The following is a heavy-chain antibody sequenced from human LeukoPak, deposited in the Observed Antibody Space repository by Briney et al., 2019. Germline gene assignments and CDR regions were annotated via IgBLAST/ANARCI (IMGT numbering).Heavy chain of an antibody. CDR2: ISSSSRYI. Sequence: GGSLRLSCAASGFTFSSYSMSWVRRAPGKGLEWDSSISSSSRYIYYADSMKGRFTISRDNSKNSLYLQMNSLRAEDTAVYYCAKVGGSTVIGDYWGQGTLVTVSS. CDR1: GFTFSSYS. V-gene: IGHV3-21*06. J-gene: IGHJ4*02. CDR3: AKVGGSTVIGDY. D-gene: IGHD4-17*01.